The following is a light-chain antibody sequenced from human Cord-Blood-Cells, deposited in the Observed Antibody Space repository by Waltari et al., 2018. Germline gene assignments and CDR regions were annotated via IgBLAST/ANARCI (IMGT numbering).Light chain of an antibody. CDR1: QSVSSSY. J-gene: IGKJ5*01. Sequence: EIVLTQSPCTLSLSPWERATLSCTASQSVSSSYLAWYQQKPGQAPRLLIYGASSSATGIPDRFSGSGSWTDFTLTISRLEPEDFAVYYCQQYGSSPPITFGQGTRLEIK. CDR3: QQYGSSPPIT. V-gene: IGKV3-20*01. CDR2: GAS.